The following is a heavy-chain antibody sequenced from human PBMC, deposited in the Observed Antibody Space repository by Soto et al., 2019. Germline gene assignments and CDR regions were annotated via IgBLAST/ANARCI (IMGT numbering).Heavy chain of an antibody. CDR3: AREDAGGDSDYLVLDF. CDR1: GGSISTDHYH. Sequence: PSETLSLTCTVYGGSISTDHYHWTWIRQTPGKGLEWIGYIHYSGGIHFNPSLQSRVSMSVDTSKNLFSLKLSSVTAADTAVYFCAREDAGGDSDYLVLDFRGQGTTDTGSS. CDR2: IHYSGGI. D-gene: IGHD2-21*02. V-gene: IGHV4-30-4*01. J-gene: IGHJ6*02.